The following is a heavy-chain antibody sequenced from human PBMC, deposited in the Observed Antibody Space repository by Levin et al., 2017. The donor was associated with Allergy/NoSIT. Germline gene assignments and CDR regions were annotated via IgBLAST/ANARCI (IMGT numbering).Heavy chain of an antibody. V-gene: IGHV3-30-3*01. CDR1: GFTFSSYA. D-gene: IGHD6-13*01. Sequence: GGSLRLSCAASGFTFSSYAMHWVRQAPGKGLEWVAVISYDGSNEYYTDSVKGRFTISRDNSKNTLDLQMNSLRAEDTAVYYCARVRGVLYSTNWDYWGQGTLVTVSS. CDR2: ISYDGSNE. J-gene: IGHJ4*02. CDR3: ARVRGVLYSTNWDY.